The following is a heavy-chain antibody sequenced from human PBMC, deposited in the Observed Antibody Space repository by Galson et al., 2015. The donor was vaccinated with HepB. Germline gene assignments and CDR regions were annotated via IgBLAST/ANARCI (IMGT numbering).Heavy chain of an antibody. D-gene: IGHD2-15*01. CDR3: AKDRCEGRTGGSCYYPRFDP. CDR2: ISGSGGST. Sequence: SLRLSCAASGFSFSSYAMNWVRQAPGKGLEWVSYISGSGGSTYYADSVKGRFTISRDNSKNTLFLQMHSLRVEDTGVYFCAKDRCEGRTGGSCYYPRFDPWGQGTLVTVSS. CDR1: GFSFSSYA. J-gene: IGHJ5*02. V-gene: IGHV3-23*01.